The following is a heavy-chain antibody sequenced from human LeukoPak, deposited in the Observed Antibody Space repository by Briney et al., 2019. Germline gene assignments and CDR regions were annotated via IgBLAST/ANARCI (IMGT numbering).Heavy chain of an antibody. CDR3: ARWYCTSTTCYVDQ. Sequence: SETLSLTCTVSGGSVSSGSYYWSWIRQPPGKGLEWIGYIYYSGSTNYIPSLKSRVTISVDTSKNQFTLKLSSVTAADTAVYYCARWYCTSTTCYVDQWGQGTLVTVSS. D-gene: IGHD2-2*01. J-gene: IGHJ4*02. V-gene: IGHV4-61*01. CDR1: GGSVSSGSYY. CDR2: IYYSGST.